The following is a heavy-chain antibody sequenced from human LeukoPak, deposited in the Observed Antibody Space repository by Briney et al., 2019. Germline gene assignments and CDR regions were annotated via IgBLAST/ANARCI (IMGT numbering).Heavy chain of an antibody. Sequence: PGGSLRLSCAASGFTFDDYTMHWVRQAPGKGLEWVSLISWDGGSTYYADSVKGRFTISRDNSKKTVDLQMKSLRPEDTAVYYCAAMTSVTTGDYWGQGTPVTVSS. D-gene: IGHD4-11*01. J-gene: IGHJ4*02. CDR1: GFTFDDYT. CDR2: ISWDGGST. CDR3: AAMTSVTTGDY. V-gene: IGHV3-43*01.